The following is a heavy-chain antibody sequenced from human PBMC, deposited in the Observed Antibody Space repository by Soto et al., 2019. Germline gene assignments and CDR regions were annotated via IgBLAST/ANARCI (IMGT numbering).Heavy chain of an antibody. CDR3: ARVITTAGYGMDV. Sequence: VKVSCKASGYTFTGYYMHWVRQAPGQGLEWMGWINPNSGGTNYAQKFQGRVTMTRDTSITTAYMELSRLRSDDTAVYYCARVITTAGYGMDVWGQATTVTVSS. V-gene: IGHV1-2*02. D-gene: IGHD1-1*01. CDR2: INPNSGGT. CDR1: GYTFTGYY. J-gene: IGHJ6*02.